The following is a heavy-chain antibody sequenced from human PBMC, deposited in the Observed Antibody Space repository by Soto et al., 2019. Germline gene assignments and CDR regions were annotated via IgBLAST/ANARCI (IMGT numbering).Heavy chain of an antibody. D-gene: IGHD4-17*01. V-gene: IGHV3-48*01. CDR3: ARVLGDYGDTRRYYFDY. Sequence: EVQLVESGGGLVQPGGSLRLSCAASGFTFSSYSMNWVRQAPGKGLEWVSYISSSSSTIYYADSVKGRFTISRDNAKNSLYRQMNSLRAEDTAVYYCARVLGDYGDTRRYYFDYWGQGTLVTVSS. CDR2: ISSSSSTI. J-gene: IGHJ4*02. CDR1: GFTFSSYS.